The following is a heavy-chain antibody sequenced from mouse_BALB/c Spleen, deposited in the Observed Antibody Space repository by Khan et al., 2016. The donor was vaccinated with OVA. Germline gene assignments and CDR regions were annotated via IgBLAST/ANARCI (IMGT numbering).Heavy chain of an antibody. J-gene: IGHJ4*01. CDR3: ARGVWSYYYALDY. V-gene: IGHV2-6-5*01. CDR1: GFSLTDYG. CDR2: IWGGGST. Sequence: QVQLKESGPGLVAPSQSLSITCTVSGFSLTDYGVSWIRQPPGKGLEWLGVIWGGGSTYYNSALKSRLSISKDNSKSQVFLKMSSLQTDDTAMYYCARGVWSYYYALDYWGQGTSVTVSS.